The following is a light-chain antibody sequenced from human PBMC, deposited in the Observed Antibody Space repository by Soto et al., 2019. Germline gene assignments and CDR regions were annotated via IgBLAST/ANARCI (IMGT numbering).Light chain of an antibody. J-gene: IGLJ2*01. V-gene: IGLV1-47*01. Sequence: QSVLTQPPSASGIPGQRVTISCSGSSSNIGSNFVYWYQQLSGTAPKLLFYKNNQRPPGVPDRFSASKSGTSASLDISGLRSEDEADYYCAAWDDSLSGPVFGGGTKVTVL. CDR3: AAWDDSLSGPV. CDR2: KNN. CDR1: SSNIGSNF.